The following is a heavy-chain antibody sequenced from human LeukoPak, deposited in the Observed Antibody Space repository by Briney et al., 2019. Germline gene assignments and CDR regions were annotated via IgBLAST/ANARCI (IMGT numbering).Heavy chain of an antibody. Sequence: GGSLRLSCAASGFTFSSYAMSWVRQAPGKGLEWVANIKEDGSDKYYVDSVKGRFTISRDNAKNSLYLQMNNLRAEDTAVYYCARDVGYFRFDYWGQGTLVTVSS. V-gene: IGHV3-7*01. CDR3: ARDVGYFRFDY. CDR1: GFTFSSYA. CDR2: IKEDGSDK. J-gene: IGHJ4*02. D-gene: IGHD5-18*01.